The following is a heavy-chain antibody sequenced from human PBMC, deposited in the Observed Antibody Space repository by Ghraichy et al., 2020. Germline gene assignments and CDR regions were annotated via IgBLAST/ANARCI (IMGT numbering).Heavy chain of an antibody. CDR3: ARGLREPQHAAFDI. J-gene: IGHJ3*02. CDR1: GGSFSGYY. Sequence: SETLSLTCAVYGGSFSGYYWSWIRQPPGKGLEWIGEINHSGSTNYNPSLKSRVTISVDTSKNQFSLKLSSVTAADTAVYYCARGLREPQHAAFDIWGQGTMVTVSS. V-gene: IGHV4-34*01. CDR2: INHSGST. D-gene: IGHD3-16*01.